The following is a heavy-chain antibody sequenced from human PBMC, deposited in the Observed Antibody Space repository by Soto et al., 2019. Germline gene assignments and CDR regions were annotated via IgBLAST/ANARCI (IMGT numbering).Heavy chain of an antibody. J-gene: IGHJ6*02. CDR2: IKSKTDGGTT. V-gene: IGHV3-15*01. CDR3: TTGNTGGSIVGATPPGNYYYGLDV. CDR1: GFTFGDYA. D-gene: IGHD1-26*01. Sequence: GSLRLSCTASGFTFGDYAMSWFRQAPGKGLEWVGRIKSKTDGGTTDYAAPVKGRFTISRDDSKNTLYLQMNSLKTEDTAVHYCTTGNTGGSIVGATPPGNYYYGLDVWGQGTLVTVSS.